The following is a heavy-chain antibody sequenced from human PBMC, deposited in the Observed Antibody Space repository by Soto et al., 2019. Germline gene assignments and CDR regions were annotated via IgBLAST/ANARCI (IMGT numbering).Heavy chain of an antibody. J-gene: IGHJ3*02. CDR2: IRREGGEE. CDR1: GFTFSYYW. Sequence: DVQLMESGGCLVQPGGSLRLSCAASGFTFSYYWMTWVRQAPGKGLEWVANIRREGGEEHYVDSVKGRFSVSRDNAKESLYLQMNSLRIEDTAVYYCARDATYRDSSFYYDVFDSWGQGTMVTVSS. D-gene: IGHD3-22*01. V-gene: IGHV3-7*05. CDR3: ARDATYRDSSFYYDVFDS.